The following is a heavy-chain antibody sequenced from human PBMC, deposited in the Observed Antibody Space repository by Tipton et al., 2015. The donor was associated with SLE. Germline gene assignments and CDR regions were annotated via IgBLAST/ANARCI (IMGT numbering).Heavy chain of an antibody. CDR2: IYYTGST. CDR3: ARDSTRWSF. V-gene: IGHV4-39*07. D-gene: IGHD2/OR15-2a*01. J-gene: IGHJ4*02. Sequence: TLSLTCTVSGASINNNNNYWGWIRQPPGKGLEWIGSIYYTGSTDYNPSLKSRVTLSVDTSKNQFSLQLTSVTAADTAVYYCARDSTRWSFWGQGTLVTVSS. CDR1: GASINNNNNY.